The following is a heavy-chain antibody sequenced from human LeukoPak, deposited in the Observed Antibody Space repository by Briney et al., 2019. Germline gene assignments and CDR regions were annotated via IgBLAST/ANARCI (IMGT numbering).Heavy chain of an antibody. Sequence: GTLRLSCAASGYMFNKYGINWVRQPPGKGLEWIGEINHSGSTNYNPSLKSRVTISVDTSKNQFSLKLSSVTAADTAVYYCARARGYCSSTSCYQRGPFDYWGQGTLVTVSS. CDR2: INHSGST. D-gene: IGHD2-2*01. J-gene: IGHJ4*02. CDR3: ARARGYCSSTSCYQRGPFDY. V-gene: IGHV4-34*01. CDR1: GYMFNKYG.